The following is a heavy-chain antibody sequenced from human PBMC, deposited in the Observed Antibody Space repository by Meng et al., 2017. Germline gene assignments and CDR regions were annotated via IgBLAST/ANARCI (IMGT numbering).Heavy chain of an antibody. CDR2: IYTRGST. Sequence: SETLSLTCTVSGGSISSYYWSWIRQPAGKGLEWNGPIYTRGSTNYNPTLKSRVTLSVDTSTNQFSLKLSSVTAAHTAVYYCARDTGMRWLQIGYNFDYWGQGTLVTVSS. CDR3: ARDTGMRWLQIGYNFDY. CDR1: GGSISSYY. D-gene: IGHD5-24*01. V-gene: IGHV4-4*07. J-gene: IGHJ4*02.